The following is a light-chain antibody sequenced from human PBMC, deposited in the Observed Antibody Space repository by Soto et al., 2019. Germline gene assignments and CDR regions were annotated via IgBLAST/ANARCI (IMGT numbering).Light chain of an antibody. J-gene: IGLJ2*01. CDR2: EDS. CDR1: KLGDKY. Sequence: SYELTQPPSVSVSPGQTASITCSGDKLGDKYACWYQQKPGQSPVVVIYEDSRRPSGIPDRFSGSNSGNTATLTISGTQAMDEADYYCQAWDNSNVVFGGGTKLTVL. V-gene: IGLV3-1*01. CDR3: QAWDNSNVV.